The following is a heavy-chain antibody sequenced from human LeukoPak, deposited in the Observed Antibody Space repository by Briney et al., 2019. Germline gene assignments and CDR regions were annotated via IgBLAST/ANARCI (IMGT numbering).Heavy chain of an antibody. Sequence: GGSLRLSCAASGFTFNNYAIHWVRQAPGKGLEWVALISFDGGNKYYADSVKGRFTISRDNSKNTLYLQMNILRAEDTAVYYCARDGIVGSPLFKFDYWGQGTLVTVSS. CDR1: GFTFNNYA. J-gene: IGHJ4*02. D-gene: IGHD1-26*01. V-gene: IGHV3-30-3*01. CDR3: ARDGIVGSPLFKFDY. CDR2: ISFDGGNK.